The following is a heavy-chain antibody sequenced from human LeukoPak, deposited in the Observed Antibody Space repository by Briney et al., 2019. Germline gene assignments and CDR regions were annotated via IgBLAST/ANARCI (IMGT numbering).Heavy chain of an antibody. Sequence: ASVKVSCKASGYTFTGYYMHWVRQAPGQGPEWMGWINPNSGGTNYVQKFQGRVTMTRATSISTAYMELSRLRSEDTAVYYCAADVIVGATKDFDYWGQGTLVTVSS. CDR1: GYTFTGYY. CDR2: INPNSGGT. V-gene: IGHV1-2*02. D-gene: IGHD1-26*01. CDR3: AADVIVGATKDFDY. J-gene: IGHJ4*02.